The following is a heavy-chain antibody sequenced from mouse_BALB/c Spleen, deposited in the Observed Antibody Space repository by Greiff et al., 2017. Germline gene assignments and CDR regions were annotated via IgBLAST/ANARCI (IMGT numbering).Heavy chain of an antibody. J-gene: IGHJ4*01. CDR1: GFTFSDYY. Sequence: EVKLMESGGGLVKPGGSLKLSCAASGFTFSDYYMYWVRQTPEKRLEWVATISDGGSYTYYPDSVKGRFTISRDNAKNNLYLQMSSLKSEDTAMYYCARDRGYGNPYYYAMDYWGQGTSVTVSS. D-gene: IGHD2-1*01. V-gene: IGHV5-4*02. CDR3: ARDRGYGNPYYYAMDY. CDR2: ISDGGSYT.